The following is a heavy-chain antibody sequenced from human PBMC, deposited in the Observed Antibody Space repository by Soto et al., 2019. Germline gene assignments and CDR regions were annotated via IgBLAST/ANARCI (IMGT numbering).Heavy chain of an antibody. V-gene: IGHV3-23*01. CDR3: AKDSIPYSSSYDLDH. CDR1: GFSFSGYA. CDR2: MTATGVSI. D-gene: IGHD6-6*01. Sequence: EVQLLESGGGLVQPGGSLRLSCVASGFSFSGYAMSWVRQAPGKGLVWVSSMTATGVSIYYADSVRGRFTISRDNSKNTLYLQMSSLRAEDTARYYCAKDSIPYSSSYDLDHWGRGDLVTVSS. J-gene: IGHJ4*02.